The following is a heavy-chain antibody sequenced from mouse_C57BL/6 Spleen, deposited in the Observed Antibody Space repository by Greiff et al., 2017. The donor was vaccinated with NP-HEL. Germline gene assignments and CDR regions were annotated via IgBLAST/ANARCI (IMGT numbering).Heavy chain of an antibody. CDR3: ARSHYYGSSSLFAY. Sequence: VKLQQPGAELVMPGASVKLSCKASGYTFTSYWMHWVKQRPGQGLEWIGEIDPSDSYTNYNQKFKGKSTLTVDKSSSTAYMQLSSLTSEDSAVYYCARSHYYGSSSLFAYWGQGTLVTVSA. D-gene: IGHD1-1*01. CDR1: GYTFTSYW. CDR2: IDPSDSYT. J-gene: IGHJ3*01. V-gene: IGHV1-69*01.